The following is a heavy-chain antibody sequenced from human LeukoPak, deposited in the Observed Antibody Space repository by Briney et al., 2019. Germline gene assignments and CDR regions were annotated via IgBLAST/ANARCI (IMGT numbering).Heavy chain of an antibody. CDR2: INHSGSA. V-gene: IGHV4-34*01. CDR3: ARVPYYYGSGSYYGVYYYYYGMDV. J-gene: IGHJ6*04. D-gene: IGHD3-10*01. CDR1: GGSFSGYY. Sequence: PSETLSLTCAVYGGSFSGYYWSWIRQPPGKGLEWIGEINHSGSANYNPSLKSRVTISVDTSKNQFSLKLSFVTAADTAVYYCARVPYYYGSGSYYGVYYYYYGMDVWGKGTTVTVSS.